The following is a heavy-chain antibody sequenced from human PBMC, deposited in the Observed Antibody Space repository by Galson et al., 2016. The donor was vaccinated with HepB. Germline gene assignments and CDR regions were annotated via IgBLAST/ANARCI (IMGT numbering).Heavy chain of an antibody. V-gene: IGHV3-74*01. D-gene: IGHD4-17*01. Sequence: SLRLSCAASGFTFNRPYMHWVRQAPGKGLVWVSVTNTDGSSTTCADAVKGRFTISSDNAKKTLYLQMNSLTTEDTAVYYCARDPDYGDHGYYGMDVWGQGTTVTVSS. J-gene: IGHJ6*02. CDR1: GFTFNRPY. CDR2: TNTDGSST. CDR3: ARDPDYGDHGYYGMDV.